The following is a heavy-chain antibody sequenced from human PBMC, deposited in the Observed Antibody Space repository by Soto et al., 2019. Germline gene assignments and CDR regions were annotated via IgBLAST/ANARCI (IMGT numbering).Heavy chain of an antibody. V-gene: IGHV1-69*01. Sequence: QVQLVQSGAEVKKPGSSVKLSCNAAGGTFNNLAVSWVRQAPGQGLEWMGEIIPMFGSTNYAQRFQGRVTTTADESRSIAYMYLSSLRSDDTAIYYCARGGRMGNWYFDLWGRGTLVTVSS. CDR1: GGTFNNLA. CDR3: ARGGRMGNWYFDL. J-gene: IGHJ2*01. CDR2: IIPMFGST. D-gene: IGHD3-10*01.